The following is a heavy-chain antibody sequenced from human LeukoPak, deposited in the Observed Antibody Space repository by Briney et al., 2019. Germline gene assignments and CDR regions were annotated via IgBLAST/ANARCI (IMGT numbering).Heavy chain of an antibody. V-gene: IGHV3-30*18. CDR2: ISYDGSNK. D-gene: IGHD3-3*01. Sequence: GRSLRLSCAASGFTFSTYDMHWVRQAPGKGLEWVAIISYDGSNKYYADSVKGRFTISRDNSKNTLYLQMNSLRAEDTAVYYCAKEYYDFWSGFPPAFDIWGQGTMVTVSS. J-gene: IGHJ3*02. CDR3: AKEYYDFWSGFPPAFDI. CDR1: GFTFSTYD.